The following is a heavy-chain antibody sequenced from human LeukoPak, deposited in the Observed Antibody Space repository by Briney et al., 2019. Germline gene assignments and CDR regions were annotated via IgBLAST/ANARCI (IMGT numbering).Heavy chain of an antibody. D-gene: IGHD6-19*01. CDR1: GFTFSSYG. V-gene: IGHV3-33*01. CDR3: ARDGELAVAGTPQDFDY. Sequence: GGSLRLSCAASGFTFSSYGMHWVRQAPGKGLEWVAVIWYDGSNKYYADSVKGRFTISRDNPKNTLYLQMNSLRAEDTAVYYCARDGELAVAGTPQDFDYWGQGTLVTVSS. CDR2: IWYDGSNK. J-gene: IGHJ4*02.